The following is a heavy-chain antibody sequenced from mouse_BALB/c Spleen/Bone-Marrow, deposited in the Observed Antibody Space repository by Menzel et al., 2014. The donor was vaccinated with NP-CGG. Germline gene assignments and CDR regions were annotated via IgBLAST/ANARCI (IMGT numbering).Heavy chain of an antibody. CDR3: ARRITVVVPHAY. D-gene: IGHD1-1*01. J-gene: IGHJ3*01. CDR2: INPGSGGT. CDR1: GYAFTNYL. Sequence: QVQLQQSGAELVRPGTSVKVSCKASGYAFTNYLIEWVKQRPGQGLEWIGVINPGSGGTNYNEKLKGKATLTADKSSSTAYMQHSSMTSDHSAVYFCARRITVVVPHAYWGQGTLVTVSA. V-gene: IGHV1-54*01.